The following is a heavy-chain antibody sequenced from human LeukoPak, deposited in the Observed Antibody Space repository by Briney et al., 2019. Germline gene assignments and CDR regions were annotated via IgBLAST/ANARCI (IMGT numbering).Heavy chain of an antibody. D-gene: IGHD4-17*01. CDR3: AKGGYGDYEVYYYYMDV. CDR2: ISYDGSNK. V-gene: IGHV3-30*18. J-gene: IGHJ6*03. Sequence: PGGSLRLSCAASGFTFSSYGMHWVRQAPGKGLEWVAVISYDGSNKYYADSVKGRFTISRDNSKNTLYLQMNSLRAEDTAVYYCAKGGYGDYEVYYYYMDVWGKGTTVTVSS. CDR1: GFTFSSYG.